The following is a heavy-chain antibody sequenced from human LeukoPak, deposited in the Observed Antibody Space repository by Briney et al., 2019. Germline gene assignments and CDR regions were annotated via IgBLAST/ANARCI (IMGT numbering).Heavy chain of an antibody. V-gene: IGHV3-23*01. CDR1: GFTFSSYT. D-gene: IGHD3-10*01. Sequence: PGGSLRLSCAASGFTFSSYTMSWVRQAPGKGLEWVSAISGSGGRTYYADSVKGRFTISRDNSKDTLYLQMNSLRAEDTAVYYCAPGGPGYYFDYWGQGTLVTVSS. CDR2: ISGSGGRT. CDR3: APGGPGYYFDY. J-gene: IGHJ4*02.